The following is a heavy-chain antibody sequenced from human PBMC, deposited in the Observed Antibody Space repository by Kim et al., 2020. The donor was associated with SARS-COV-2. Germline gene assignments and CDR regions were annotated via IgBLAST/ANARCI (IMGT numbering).Heavy chain of an antibody. J-gene: IGHJ4*02. V-gene: IGHV1-2*06. D-gene: IGHD3-3*01. CDR2: INPNSGGT. CDR3: ARDERPNYDFWSGYYTDY. CDR1: GYTFTGYY. Sequence: ASVKVSCKASGYTFTGYYMHWVRQAPGQGLEWMGRINPNSGGTNYAQKFQGRVTMTRDKSISTVYMELSRLRSDDTAVYYCARDERPNYDFWSGYYTDYWSQGSLGTVSS.